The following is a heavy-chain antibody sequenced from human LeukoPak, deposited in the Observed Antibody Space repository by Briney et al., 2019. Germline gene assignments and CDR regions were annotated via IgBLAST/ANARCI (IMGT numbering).Heavy chain of an antibody. J-gene: IGHJ4*02. Sequence: GGSLRLSCAASGFTFSSYAMSWVRQAPGKGLEWVSVIYSGGSTYYADSVKGRFTISRDNSKNTLYLQMNSLRAEDTAVYYCARDLGRTTFDYWGQGTLVTVSS. D-gene: IGHD1-7*01. V-gene: IGHV3-66*01. CDR3: ARDLGRTTFDY. CDR2: IYSGGST. CDR1: GFTFSSYA.